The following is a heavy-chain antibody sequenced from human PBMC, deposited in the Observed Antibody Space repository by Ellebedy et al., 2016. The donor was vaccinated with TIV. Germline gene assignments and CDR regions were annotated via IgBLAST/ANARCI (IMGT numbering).Heavy chain of an antibody. V-gene: IGHV3-48*04. D-gene: IGHD7-27*01. CDR2: ISGRSNAI. Sequence: GGSLRLSXGAFGFAFSDYAINWVRQAPGKGLEWVSYISGRSNAIDYVDSVKGRFIISRDNAKNLVYLQMNSLRVDDTAVYYCAKDFPNWANDYWGQGVLVTVSS. CDR3: AKDFPNWANDY. J-gene: IGHJ4*02. CDR1: GFAFSDYA.